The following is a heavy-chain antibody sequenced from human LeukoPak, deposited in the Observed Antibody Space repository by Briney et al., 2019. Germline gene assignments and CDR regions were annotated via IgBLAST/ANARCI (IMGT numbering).Heavy chain of an antibody. CDR2: IYPDGINK. Sequence: GGSLRLSCAASGFTFSSYGMHWVRQAPGKGLEWVACIYPDGINKDYADSVKGRFIISRDNSKNTLYLQMNSLRAEDTAVYYCAKDWSGNYNWSDPWGQGTLVTVSS. V-gene: IGHV3-30*02. CDR1: GFTFSSYG. CDR3: AKDWSGNYNWSDP. D-gene: IGHD3-3*01. J-gene: IGHJ5*02.